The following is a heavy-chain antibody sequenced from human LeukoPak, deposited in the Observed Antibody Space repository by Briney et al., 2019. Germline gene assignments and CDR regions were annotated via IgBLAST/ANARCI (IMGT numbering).Heavy chain of an antibody. J-gene: IGHJ4*02. Sequence: ASVKVSCKASGYTFTGYYMHWVRQAPGQGLEWMGRINPNSGGTNYAQKFQGRVTMTRDTSISTAYMELSRLRSDDTAVYYCARVLGNDYGGNSDYWGQGTLSPSPQ. V-gene: IGHV1-2*06. CDR2: INPNSGGT. CDR1: GYTFTGYY. CDR3: ARVLGNDYGGNSDY. D-gene: IGHD4-23*01.